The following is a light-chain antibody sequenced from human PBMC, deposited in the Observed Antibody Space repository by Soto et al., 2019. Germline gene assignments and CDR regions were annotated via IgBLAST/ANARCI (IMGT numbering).Light chain of an antibody. J-gene: IGKJ5*01. CDR2: DAS. CDR1: KSVSFH. Sequence: EILLTQSPATLSLSPGERATLSCRASKSVSFHLAWYQQKPGKAPMLLIYDASVRATGNPARLSGRGSGTAFTLTFRSEQPKYFALDCYQHRSSRPTCSQGTRLDIK. V-gene: IGKV3-11*01. CDR3: QHRSSRPT.